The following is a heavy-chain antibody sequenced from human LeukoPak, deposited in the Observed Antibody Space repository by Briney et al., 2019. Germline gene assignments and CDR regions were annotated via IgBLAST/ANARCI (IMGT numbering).Heavy chain of an antibody. V-gene: IGHV3-30-3*01. J-gene: IGHJ4*02. CDR1: GFTFRNYV. D-gene: IGHD3-10*01. Sequence: GGSLRLSCAASGFTFRNYVIHWVRQAPGKGLEWVAVTSSDLNVKLYADSVKGRFTISRDNSRSTLYLQMNSLRPEDTAIYYCAREGYYGSGSSPSLYFDYWGQGTLVTVSS. CDR2: TSSDLNVK. CDR3: AREGYYGSGSSPSLYFDY.